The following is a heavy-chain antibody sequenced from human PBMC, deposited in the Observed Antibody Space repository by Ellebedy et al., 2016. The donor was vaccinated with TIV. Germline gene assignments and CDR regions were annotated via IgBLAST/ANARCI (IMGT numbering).Heavy chain of an antibody. D-gene: IGHD3-9*01. Sequence: AASVKVSCKASGGTFRNYAISWVRQAPGQGLEWMGGIIPIFGAANYAQKFQGRVKITADESTTTTYMDMSSLRSGDTAVYYCVRGSSHGVLTGQHFYYYGMDVWGHGTTVSVSS. CDR3: VRGSSHGVLTGQHFYYYGMDV. J-gene: IGHJ6*02. CDR1: GGTFRNYA. CDR2: IIPIFGAA. V-gene: IGHV1-69*13.